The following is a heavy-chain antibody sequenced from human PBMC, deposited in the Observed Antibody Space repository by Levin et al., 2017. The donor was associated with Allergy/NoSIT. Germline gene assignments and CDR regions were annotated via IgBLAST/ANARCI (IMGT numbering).Heavy chain of an antibody. CDR2: INYRGVT. J-gene: IGHJ6*02. CDR3: ARNRIIVSGGNDYYYGMDV. Sequence: PSETLSLTCSVSGGSVSSGTYYWSWIARPPGKGLEWIGYINYRGVTKYNPSLKSRVTISVDTSKNEFSLKVTSVTAADTAVYYCARNRIIVSGGNDYYYGMDVWGQGTTVTVSS. CDR1: GGSVSSGTYY. V-gene: IGHV4-61*01. D-gene: IGHD5/OR15-5a*01.